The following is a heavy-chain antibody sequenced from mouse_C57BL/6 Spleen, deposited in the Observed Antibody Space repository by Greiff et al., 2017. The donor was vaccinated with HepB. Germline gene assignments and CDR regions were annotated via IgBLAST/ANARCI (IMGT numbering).Heavy chain of an antibody. Sequence: EVQVVESGGGLVKPGGSLKLSCAASGFTFSSYAMSWVRQTPEKRLEWVATISDGGSYTYYPDNVKGRFTISRDNAKNNLYLQMSHLKSEDTAMYYCARDPHFYSSGPSTTLSLSS. CDR3: ARDPHFYS. J-gene: IGHJ2*01. CDR2: ISDGGSYT. V-gene: IGHV5-4*01. CDR1: GFTFSSYA.